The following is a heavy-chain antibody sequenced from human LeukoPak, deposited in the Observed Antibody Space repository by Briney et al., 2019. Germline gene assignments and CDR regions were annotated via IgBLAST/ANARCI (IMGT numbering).Heavy chain of an antibody. Sequence: PGGSLRLSRAASGFTFSDYYMSWIRQAPGKGLEWVSYISSSGSTIYYADSVKGRFTISRDNAKNSLYLQMNSLRAEDTAVYYCARDSSGYSSGWYYYYYGMDVWGQGTTVTVSS. J-gene: IGHJ6*02. D-gene: IGHD6-19*01. V-gene: IGHV3-11*01. CDR1: GFTFSDYY. CDR2: ISSSGSTI. CDR3: ARDSSGYSSGWYYYYYGMDV.